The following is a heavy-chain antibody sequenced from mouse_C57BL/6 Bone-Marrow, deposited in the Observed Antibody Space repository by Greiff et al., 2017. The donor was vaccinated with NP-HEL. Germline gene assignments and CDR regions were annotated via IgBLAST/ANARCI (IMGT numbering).Heavy chain of an antibody. CDR2: IYIGNGYT. V-gene: IGHV1-58*01. CDR3: ARGDWIYYGSSYWYFDV. Sequence: VQLKESGAELVRPGSSVKMSCKTSGYTFTSYGINWVKQRPGQGLEWIGYIYIGNGYTEYNEKFKGKATLTSDTSSSTAYMQLSSLTSEDSAIYFCARGDWIYYGSSYWYFDVWGTGTTVTVSS. J-gene: IGHJ1*03. CDR1: GYTFTSYG. D-gene: IGHD1-1*01.